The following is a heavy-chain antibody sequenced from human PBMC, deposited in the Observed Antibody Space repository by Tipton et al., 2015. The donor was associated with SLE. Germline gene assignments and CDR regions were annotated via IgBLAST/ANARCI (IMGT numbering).Heavy chain of an antibody. D-gene: IGHD3-22*01. CDR2: IWYDGSYK. CDR3: AKEGGDDSSGYMHY. Sequence: SLRLSCAASGFTFSRYSMHWVRQAPGKGLEWVAVIWYDGSYKYYGDSVKGRFTISRDNSKDTLYLQMNSLRDEDTAVYYCAKEGGDDSSGYMHYWGQGTLVTVSP. V-gene: IGHV3-33*06. J-gene: IGHJ4*02. CDR1: GFTFSRYS.